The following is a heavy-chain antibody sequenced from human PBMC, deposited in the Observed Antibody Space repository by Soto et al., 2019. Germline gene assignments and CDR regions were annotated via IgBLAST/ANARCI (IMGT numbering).Heavy chain of an antibody. CDR3: ARASLDDFWTDY. CDR2: ISSSSSYT. CDR1: GFTLRDYY. J-gene: IGHJ4*02. V-gene: IGHV3-11*06. D-gene: IGHD3-3*01. Sequence: PGGSLRLSCAASGFTLRDYYMSWIRQAPGKGLEWVSYISSSSSYTNYADSVKGRFTISRDNPKISMYLQMNSLRAEDTAVYYCARASLDDFWTDYWGQGTLVTVSS.